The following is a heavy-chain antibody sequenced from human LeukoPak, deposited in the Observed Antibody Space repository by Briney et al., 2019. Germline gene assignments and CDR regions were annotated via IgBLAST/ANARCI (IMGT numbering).Heavy chain of an antibody. CDR3: ARDSSSHFNFDY. D-gene: IGHD6-6*01. CDR2: IYYSGST. V-gene: IGHV4-31*03. Sequence: SETLSLTCTVSGGSISSGGYYWSWIRQHPGKGLEWIGYIYYSGSTYYNPSLKSRVTISVDTSKDQFSLKLSSVTAADTAVYYCARDSSSHFNFDYCGQGTLVTVSS. CDR1: GGSISSGGYY. J-gene: IGHJ4*02.